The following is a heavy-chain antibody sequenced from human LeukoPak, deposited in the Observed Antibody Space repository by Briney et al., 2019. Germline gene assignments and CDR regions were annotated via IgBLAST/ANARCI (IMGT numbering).Heavy chain of an antibody. CDR2: IYHSGST. D-gene: IGHD6-19*01. V-gene: IGHV4-30-2*01. Sequence: SETLSLTCTVSGGSISSGGYYWSWIRQLPGKGLEWIGYIYHSGSTYYNPSLKSRVTISVDRSKNQFSLKLSSVTAADTAVYYCARDGAVAGTEDAFDIWGQGTMVTVSS. J-gene: IGHJ3*02. CDR1: GGSISSGGYY. CDR3: ARDGAVAGTEDAFDI.